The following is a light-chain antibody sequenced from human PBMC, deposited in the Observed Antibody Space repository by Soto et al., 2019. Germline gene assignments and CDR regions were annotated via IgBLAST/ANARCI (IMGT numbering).Light chain of an antibody. J-gene: IGKJ1*01. V-gene: IGKV1-5*03. CDR3: QQYNSYPWT. Sequence: DIQMTQSPSTLSASVGDRVTITCRASQRISSWLAWYQQKPGSAPNLLIYKASSLESGVPSRFSGSGSGTEFTLTISSLQPDDFASYYRQQYNSYPWTFGQGTKVEIK. CDR2: KAS. CDR1: QRISSW.